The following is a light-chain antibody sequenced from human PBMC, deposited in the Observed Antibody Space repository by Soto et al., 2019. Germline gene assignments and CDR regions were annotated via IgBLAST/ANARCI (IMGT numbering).Light chain of an antibody. V-gene: IGKV3-15*01. CDR1: QSVNSN. Sequence: EIVMTQSPATLSVSPGERATLSCRASQSVNSNLAWYQQKPGQAPRLLIYDASTRATGIPARFSGSGSGTEFTLTISSLQSEDFAVYYCQQYNNWPPKYTFGQGTKLEIK. CDR3: QQYNNWPPKYT. J-gene: IGKJ2*01. CDR2: DAS.